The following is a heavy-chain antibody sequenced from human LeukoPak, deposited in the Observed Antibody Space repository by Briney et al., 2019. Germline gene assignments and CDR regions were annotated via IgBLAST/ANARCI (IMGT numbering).Heavy chain of an antibody. V-gene: IGHV4-39*07. CDR1: GGSIRSAGHY. CDR3: ARATVGTVEFDQ. D-gene: IGHD5-12*01. Sequence: SETLSLTCTDSGGSIRSAGHYWGWIRQPPGKGQEWIGSMHYSGSTYYNPSLKSRVTISVDTSKNQFSLKLHSMTAADSAVYYCARATVGTVEFDQWGQGTLVTVSS. CDR2: MHYSGST. J-gene: IGHJ4*02.